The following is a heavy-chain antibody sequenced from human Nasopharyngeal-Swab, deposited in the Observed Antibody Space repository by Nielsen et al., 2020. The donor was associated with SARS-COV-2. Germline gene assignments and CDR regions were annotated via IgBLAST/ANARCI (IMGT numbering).Heavy chain of an antibody. CDR2: ISGDGGST. CDR1: GSTFDDYA. J-gene: IGHJ6*02. D-gene: IGHD1-26*01. CDR3: ALMAELSIVGAYYGMDV. V-gene: IGHV3-43*02. Sequence: GGSLRPPCAASGSTFDDYAMHWVRQAPGKGREWVSLISGDGGSTYYADSVKGRFTISRDNSKNSLYLQMNSLRTEDTALYYCALMAELSIVGAYYGMDVWGQGTTVTVSS.